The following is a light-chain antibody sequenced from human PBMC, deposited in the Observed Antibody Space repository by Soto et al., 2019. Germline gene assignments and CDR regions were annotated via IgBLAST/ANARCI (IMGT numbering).Light chain of an antibody. CDR3: QQYGASPFT. CDR1: RDVYINA. J-gene: IGKJ3*01. Sequence: VVLTQSPATLSLPPGEPATLSCRASRDVYINALAWYQQKPGRTPTLLIYGASTRATGIPDRFSATGSGTEFSLTISSVEPEDFAVYYCQQYGASPFTFGPGTRVEI. V-gene: IGKV3-20*01. CDR2: GAS.